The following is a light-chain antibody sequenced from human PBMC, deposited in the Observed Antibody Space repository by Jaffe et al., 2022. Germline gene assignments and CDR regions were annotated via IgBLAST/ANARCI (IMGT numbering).Light chain of an antibody. V-gene: IGKV4-1*01. CDR1: QSVLSSSNNKNC. CDR2: WAS. CDR3: QQYYSVPVH. Sequence: DIVMTQSPDSLAVSLGERATINCKSSQSVLSSSNNKNCLAWYQQKPGQPPKLLIYWASTRESGVPDRFSGSGSGTDFTLTISSLQAEDVAVYYCQQYYSVPVHFGQGTKLEIK. J-gene: IGKJ2*01.